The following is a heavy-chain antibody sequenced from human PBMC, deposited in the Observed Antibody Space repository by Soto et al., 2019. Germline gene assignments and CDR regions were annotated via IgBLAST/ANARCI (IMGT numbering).Heavy chain of an antibody. J-gene: IGHJ4*02. CDR2: ISGSGGST. Sequence: PGGSLRLSWAASGFTFSSHAMSWVRQAPGKGLEWVSAISGSGGSTYYADSVKGRFTISRDNSKNTLYLQMSSLRAEDTAVYYCAGTNVVYKTKRIAVARRENYWGQGTLVTVSS. CDR3: AGTNVVYKTKRIAVARRENY. CDR1: GFTFSSHA. D-gene: IGHD6-19*01. V-gene: IGHV3-23*01.